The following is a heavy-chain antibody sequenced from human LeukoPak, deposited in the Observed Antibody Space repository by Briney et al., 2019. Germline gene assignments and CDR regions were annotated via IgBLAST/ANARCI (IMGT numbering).Heavy chain of an antibody. CDR3: ARGGGRSSLHIQLWARAIDY. Sequence: SETLSLTCTVSGGSISSYYWSWIRQPAGKGLEWIGRIYTSGSTNYNPSLKSRVIMSVDTSKNQFSLKLTSVTAADTAVYYCARGGGRSSLHIQLWARAIDYWGQGTLVTVSS. J-gene: IGHJ4*02. CDR2: IYTSGST. CDR1: GGSISSYY. V-gene: IGHV4-4*07. D-gene: IGHD5-18*01.